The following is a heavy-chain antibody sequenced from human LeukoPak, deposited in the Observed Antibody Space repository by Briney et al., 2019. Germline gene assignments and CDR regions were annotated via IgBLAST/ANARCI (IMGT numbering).Heavy chain of an antibody. CDR2: ISGDGTIK. Sequence: GGSLRLSCEPSRFPFSSYWMLWVRQAPGKGLVWVSRISGDGTIKTYADFVRGRFTISRDNTKNILYLQMNSLKVDDTATYFCSRSQFDYWGQGVLVTVSS. V-gene: IGHV3-74*03. CDR3: SRSQFDY. CDR1: RFPFSSYW. J-gene: IGHJ4*02.